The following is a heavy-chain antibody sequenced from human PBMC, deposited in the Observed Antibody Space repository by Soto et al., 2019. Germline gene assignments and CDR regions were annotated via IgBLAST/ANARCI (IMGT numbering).Heavy chain of an antibody. CDR3: ARVNSSSWYWARNWFDP. D-gene: IGHD6-13*01. CDR1: GGTFSSYA. Sequence: QVQLVQSGAEVKKPGSSVKVSCKASGGTFSSYAISWVRQAPGQGLEWMGGIIPIFGTANYAQKFQGRVTMTAXXSXSXXYMGLRSLRSADTAVYYCARVNSSSWYWARNWFDPWGQGTLVTVSS. V-gene: IGHV1-69*12. CDR2: IIPIFGTA. J-gene: IGHJ5*02.